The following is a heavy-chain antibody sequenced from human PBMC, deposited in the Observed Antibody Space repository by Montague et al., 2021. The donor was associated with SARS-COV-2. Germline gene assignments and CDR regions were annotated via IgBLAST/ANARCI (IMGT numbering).Heavy chain of an antibody. CDR1: GFSFNDYW. Sequence: SLRLSCAASGFSFNDYWMSWVRQAPGKGLEWVANIKQGGSETNHVDSVRGRFTVSRDNARNSLFLQMDSLSTEDTAVYYCAKGYTGDWDHYLDYWGQGTLVTVSS. CDR3: AKGYTGDWDHYLDY. D-gene: IGHD6-19*01. V-gene: IGHV3-7*01. J-gene: IGHJ4*02. CDR2: IKQGGSET.